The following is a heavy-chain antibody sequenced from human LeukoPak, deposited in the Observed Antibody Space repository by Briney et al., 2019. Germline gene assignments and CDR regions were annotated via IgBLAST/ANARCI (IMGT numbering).Heavy chain of an antibody. Sequence: ASVKVSCKASGYTFTSHAMHWVRQAPGQRLEWMGWINAGNGDTKYSQKFQGRVTITRDTSASTAYMELSSLRSEDTAVYYCARVPPDSSWYPIDYWGQGTLVTVSS. CDR3: ARVPPDSSWYPIDY. CDR1: GYTFTSHA. J-gene: IGHJ4*02. V-gene: IGHV1-3*01. CDR2: INAGNGDT. D-gene: IGHD6-13*01.